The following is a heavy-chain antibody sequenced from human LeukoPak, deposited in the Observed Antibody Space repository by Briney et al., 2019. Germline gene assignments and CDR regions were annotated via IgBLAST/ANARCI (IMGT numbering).Heavy chain of an antibody. Sequence: SETLSLTCTVSGGSISSYYWSWIRQPPGKGLEWIGEINHSGSTNYNPSLKSRVTISVDTSKNQFSLKLSSVTAADTAVYYCARSRFLYYYDSSGPFDYWGQGTLVTVSS. J-gene: IGHJ4*02. V-gene: IGHV4-34*01. CDR2: INHSGST. D-gene: IGHD3-22*01. CDR3: ARSRFLYYYDSSGPFDY. CDR1: GGSISSYY.